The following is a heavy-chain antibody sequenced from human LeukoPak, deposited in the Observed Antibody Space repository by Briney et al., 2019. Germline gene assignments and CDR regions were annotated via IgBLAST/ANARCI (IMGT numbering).Heavy chain of an antibody. CDR1: GYSFPNYL. J-gene: IGHJ5*02. V-gene: IGHV5-51*01. Sequence: GEPLKIPCKGSGYSFPNYLIGWVGQTPGKSLGGMGIIYPGDSDTRYSPSFQGQVTISADKSINTAYRQLSSLKASDTAMYYCARRGDYSGWFDPWGEGTLVTVSS. D-gene: IGHD3-10*01. CDR2: IYPGDSDT. CDR3: ARRGDYSGWFDP.